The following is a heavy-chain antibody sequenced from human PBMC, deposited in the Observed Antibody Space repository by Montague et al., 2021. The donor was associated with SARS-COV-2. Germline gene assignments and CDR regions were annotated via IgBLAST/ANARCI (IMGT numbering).Heavy chain of an antibody. Sequence: SETLSLTCSVSSDSISRSTNHWGWIRQPPGKGLEWIASIHYSGRTYHNPPLKSRVTMSVDTSKNQFSLKLSSVTAADTAVYYCTRTTDDSALAATFWGQGTLVTVSS. V-gene: IGHV4-39*01. J-gene: IGHJ4*02. CDR1: SDSISRSTNH. CDR2: IHYSGRT. CDR3: TRTTDDSALAATF. D-gene: IGHD6-19*01.